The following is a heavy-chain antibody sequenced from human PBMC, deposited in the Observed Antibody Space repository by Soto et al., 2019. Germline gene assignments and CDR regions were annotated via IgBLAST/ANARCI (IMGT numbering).Heavy chain of an antibody. Sequence: GGSLRLSCAASGFTFSTYGMHWVRQAPGKGLEWVAAMSYGGTKEYYVDSVKGRFTISRDNSRNTLFLQLNSLRDEDTAVYYCAKEYGSTWIDHWGQGTLVTVSS. CDR1: GFTFSTYG. CDR2: MSYGGTKE. J-gene: IGHJ4*02. V-gene: IGHV3-30*18. CDR3: AKEYGSTWIDH. D-gene: IGHD6-13*01.